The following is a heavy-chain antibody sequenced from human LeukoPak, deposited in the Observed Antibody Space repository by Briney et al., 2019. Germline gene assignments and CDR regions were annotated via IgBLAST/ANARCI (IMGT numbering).Heavy chain of an antibody. CDR3: ARTNYYDSSGYYFFDY. CDR1: GGSISSSSYY. CDR2: IYHSGST. Sequence: SETLSLTCTVSGGSISSSSYYWRWIRQPPGKGLEWIGYIYHSGSTYYNPSLKSRVTISVDRSKNQFSLKLSSVTAADTAVYYCARTNYYDSSGYYFFDYWGRGTLVTVSS. J-gene: IGHJ4*02. D-gene: IGHD3-22*01. V-gene: IGHV4-30-2*01.